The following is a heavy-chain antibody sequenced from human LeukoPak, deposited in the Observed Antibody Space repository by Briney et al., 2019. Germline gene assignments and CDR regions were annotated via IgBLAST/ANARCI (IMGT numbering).Heavy chain of an antibody. V-gene: IGHV3-48*03. J-gene: IGHJ4*02. CDR2: ISDSGRLI. Sequence: GGSLRLSCLASGFTFSRYEMSWVRQAPGKGLEWVSYISDSGRLIYYADSVKGRFTISRDNAKDSLYLQMNSLRAEDTAVYYCARDSSYCGGDCYSFDLWGQGALVTVSS. CDR1: GFTFSRYE. CDR3: ARDSSYCGGDCYSFDL. D-gene: IGHD2-21*02.